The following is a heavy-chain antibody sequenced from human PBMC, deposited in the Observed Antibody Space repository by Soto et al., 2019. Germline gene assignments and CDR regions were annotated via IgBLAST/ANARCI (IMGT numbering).Heavy chain of an antibody. V-gene: IGHV4-59*11. D-gene: IGHD2-2*01. Sequence: QVQLQESGPGLVKPSETLSLTCSVSGVSTSNHYWTWIRKPPGQGPEWIGCIYYRGTTNYNASFNSRVTISVDTSKNQFSLKLTSVTTADTAVYYCARGGGSPYHDHEFDYWGQGILVTVCS. CDR1: GVSTSNHY. CDR3: ARGGGSPYHDHEFDY. CDR2: IYYRGTT. J-gene: IGHJ4*02.